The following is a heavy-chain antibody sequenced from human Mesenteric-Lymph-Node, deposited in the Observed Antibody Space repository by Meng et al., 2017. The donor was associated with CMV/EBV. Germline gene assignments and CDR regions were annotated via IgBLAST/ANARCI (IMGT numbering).Heavy chain of an antibody. Sequence: GESLKISCAASGFTFSSYSMNWVRQAPGKGLEWVSSISSSSSYIYYADSVKGRFTISRDNAKNSLYLQMNSLRAEDTAVYYCARDSYDSSGYYYDYYYYGMDVWGQGTTVTVSS. CDR3: ARDSYDSSGYYYDYYYYGMDV. V-gene: IGHV3-21*01. CDR2: ISSSSSYI. CDR1: GFTFSSYS. D-gene: IGHD3-22*01. J-gene: IGHJ6*02.